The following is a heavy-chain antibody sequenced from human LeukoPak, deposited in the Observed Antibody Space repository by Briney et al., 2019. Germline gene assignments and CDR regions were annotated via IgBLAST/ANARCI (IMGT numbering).Heavy chain of an antibody. J-gene: IGHJ5*02. D-gene: IGHD3-10*01. V-gene: IGHV4-39*07. CDR2: IYHTGPT. CDR3: ARVLIWFGHLQNWFDP. Sequence: PSETLSLTRTVSDGSMTNNTFYWGWIRQPPGKGLEWIGSIYHTGPTYYNPSLKSRVTISVDTSKNQFSLKLSSVTAADTAVYYCARVLIWFGHLQNWFDPWGPGTLVTVSS. CDR1: DGSMTNNTFY.